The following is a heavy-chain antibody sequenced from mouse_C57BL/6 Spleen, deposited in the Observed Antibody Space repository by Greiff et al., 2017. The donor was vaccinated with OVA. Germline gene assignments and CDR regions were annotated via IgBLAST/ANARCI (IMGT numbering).Heavy chain of an antibody. CDR3: AGANYYAMDY. J-gene: IGHJ4*01. CDR1: GFTFSDSY. V-gene: IGHV5-12*01. Sequence: EVKLVESGGGLVQPGGSLKLSCAASGFTFSDSYMYWVRQTPEKRLEWVAYISNGGGSTYYPDTVKGRFTISRDNAKNTMYLRMGRLKSEYTAMYYCAGANYYAMDYWGQGTSVTVSS. D-gene: IGHD4-1*01. CDR2: ISNGGGST.